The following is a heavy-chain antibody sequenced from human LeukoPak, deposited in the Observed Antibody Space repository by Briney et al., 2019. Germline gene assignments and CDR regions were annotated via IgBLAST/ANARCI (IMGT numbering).Heavy chain of an antibody. Sequence: ASVKVSCKASGYTFTSYYMHWVRQAPGQGLEWMGIINPSGGSTSYAQKFQGRVTMTRDTSTSTVYMELSSLRSEDTAVYYCARDTGGRGRLDAFDIWGQGTMVTVSS. D-gene: IGHD3-10*01. CDR3: ARDTGGRGRLDAFDI. CDR1: GYTFTSYY. CDR2: INPSGGST. J-gene: IGHJ3*02. V-gene: IGHV1-46*01.